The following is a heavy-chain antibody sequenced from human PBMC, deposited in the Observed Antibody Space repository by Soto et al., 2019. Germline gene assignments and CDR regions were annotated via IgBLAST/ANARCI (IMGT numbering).Heavy chain of an antibody. D-gene: IGHD5-18*01. CDR3: ARGGYSSNYYYYYGMDV. CDR2: IFHSGST. Sequence: SETLALTCAVSGGSISSGGYSWSWIRQPPGKGLEWIGYIFHSGSTYYNPSLKSRVTITVDRSKNQFSLKLSSVTAADTAVYYCARGGYSSNYYYYYGMDVWGQGTTVTVSS. CDR1: GGSISSGGYS. V-gene: IGHV4-30-2*01. J-gene: IGHJ6*02.